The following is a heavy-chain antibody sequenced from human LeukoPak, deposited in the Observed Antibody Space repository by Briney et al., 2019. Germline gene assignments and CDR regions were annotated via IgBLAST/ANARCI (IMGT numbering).Heavy chain of an antibody. CDR3: ASGREYCSGGSCYSSDDAFDI. CDR1: GGTFSSYA. Sequence: EASVKVSCKASGGTFSSYAISWVRQAPGQGLEWMGGIIPIFGTANYAQKFQGRVTITADESTSTAYMELSRLRSDDTAVYYCASGREYCSGGSCYSSDDAFDIWGQGTMVTVSS. V-gene: IGHV1-69*13. CDR2: IIPIFGTA. J-gene: IGHJ3*02. D-gene: IGHD2-15*01.